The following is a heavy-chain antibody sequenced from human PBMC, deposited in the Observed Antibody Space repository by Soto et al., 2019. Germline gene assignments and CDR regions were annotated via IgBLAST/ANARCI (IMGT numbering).Heavy chain of an antibody. Sequence: GGSLRLSCAASGFTFSDYYMSWIRQAPGKGLEWISYISSSGSTIYYGDSVKGRFTTSRDTAKNSLYLQMNSLRAEDTAVYYCVRDHCSGGSCPGAMDAFDLWGQGTMVTVSS. J-gene: IGHJ3*01. CDR2: ISSSGSTI. D-gene: IGHD2-15*01. CDR3: VRDHCSGGSCPGAMDAFDL. V-gene: IGHV3-11*01. CDR1: GFTFSDYY.